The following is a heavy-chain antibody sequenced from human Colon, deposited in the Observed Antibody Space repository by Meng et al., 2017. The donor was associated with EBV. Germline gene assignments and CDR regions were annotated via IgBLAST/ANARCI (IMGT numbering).Heavy chain of an antibody. Sequence: QVQPPESGTGLVKHSQALSLTCTVSGGSVSSGGYYWSWIRQHPGKGLEWFGHIYYSGSTFYKPSIKRRVIISIDTSKNQFSLNLRSVTAADTAVYYCARVSSGWDYFDYWGQGTLVTVSS. CDR3: ARVSSGWDYFDY. CDR2: IYYSGST. V-gene: IGHV4-31*03. D-gene: IGHD6-19*01. CDR1: GGSVSSGGYY. J-gene: IGHJ4*02.